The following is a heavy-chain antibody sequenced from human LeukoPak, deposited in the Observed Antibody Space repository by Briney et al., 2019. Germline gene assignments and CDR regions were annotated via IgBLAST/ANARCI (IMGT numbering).Heavy chain of an antibody. CDR2: VSFDGSKK. CDR3: AKELRGYSYGEH. Sequence: GGSLRLSCAASGFTFNNYGMHWFRQAPGKGLEWVAVVSFDGSKKFYGDSVKGRFTISRDSSKDTLSLQMNSLRAEDTAVYYCAKELRGYSYGEHWGQGTLVTVSS. J-gene: IGHJ4*02. CDR1: GFTFNNYG. V-gene: IGHV3-30*18. D-gene: IGHD5-18*01.